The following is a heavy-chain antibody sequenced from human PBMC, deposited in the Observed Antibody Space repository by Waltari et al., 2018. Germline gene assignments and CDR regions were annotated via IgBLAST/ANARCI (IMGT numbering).Heavy chain of an antibody. Sequence: QVHLVQSGAEVKKSGASVTVSCTASGYTFTSYTMHWVRQAPGQSLEWMGWINGGNGNKKCSQKFQDRVTITRDTSASTAYMELSSLRSEDTAVYYCAREREPTVHLWAFFDYWGQGTLVTVSS. CDR1: GYTFTSYT. J-gene: IGHJ4*02. V-gene: IGHV1-3*01. CDR2: INGGNGNK. D-gene: IGHD5-18*01. CDR3: AREREPTVHLWAFFDY.